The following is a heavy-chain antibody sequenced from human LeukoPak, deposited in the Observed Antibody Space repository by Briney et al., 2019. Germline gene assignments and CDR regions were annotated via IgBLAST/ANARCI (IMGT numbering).Heavy chain of an antibody. CDR1: GYSFTNYW. Sequence: GESLKISCKGSGYSFTNYWICWVRQMPGKGLEWMGIIFPGDSHTRYSPSFQGQVTMSADKSISTAYLQWSSLRASDTAMYYCARSSVNWFDPWGQGTLVTVSS. CDR2: IFPGDSHT. V-gene: IGHV5-51*01. J-gene: IGHJ5*02. CDR3: ARSSVNWFDP. D-gene: IGHD3-3*01.